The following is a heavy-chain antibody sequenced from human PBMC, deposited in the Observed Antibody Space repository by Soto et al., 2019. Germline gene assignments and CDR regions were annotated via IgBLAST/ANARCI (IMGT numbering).Heavy chain of an antibody. V-gene: IGHV1-69*13. CDR3: ARDGAIYDSSDYYFLY. CDR2: ITPMFGKP. J-gene: IGHJ4*02. D-gene: IGHD3-22*01. Sequence: ASVKVSCKASGGTFSRYTINWVRQAPGQGLEWMGGITPMFGKPNYAQKFQGRVTITADESTSTGYMELRSLRSDDTAVYYCARDGAIYDSSDYYFLYWRQGTMVTVSS. CDR1: GGTFSRYT.